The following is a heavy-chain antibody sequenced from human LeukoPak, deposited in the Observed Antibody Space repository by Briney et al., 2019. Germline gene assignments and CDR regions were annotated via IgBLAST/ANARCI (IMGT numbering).Heavy chain of an antibody. Sequence: GGSLRLSCAASGFTFSSYAMSWVRQAPGKGLEWVSIISGSGGSTYYADSVKGRFTISRDNSKNTLYLHMNSLRAEDTAVYYCARPRGNVEMATIPFDYWGQGTLVTVSS. D-gene: IGHD5-24*01. V-gene: IGHV3-23*01. CDR2: ISGSGGST. CDR1: GFTFSSYA. J-gene: IGHJ4*02. CDR3: ARPRGNVEMATIPFDY.